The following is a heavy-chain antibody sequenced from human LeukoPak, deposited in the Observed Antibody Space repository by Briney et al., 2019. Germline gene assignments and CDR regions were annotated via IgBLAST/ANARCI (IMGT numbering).Heavy chain of an antibody. CDR1: GYTLTELS. Sequence: ASVKVSCKVSGYTLTELSMHWVRQAPGKGLEWMGGFDPEDGETIYAQKFQGRVTMTEDTSTDTAYMELSSLRSEDTAVYHCATTYLPKSPMDYWGQGTLVTVSS. D-gene: IGHD2-2*01. CDR3: ATTYLPKSPMDY. CDR2: FDPEDGET. V-gene: IGHV1-24*01. J-gene: IGHJ4*02.